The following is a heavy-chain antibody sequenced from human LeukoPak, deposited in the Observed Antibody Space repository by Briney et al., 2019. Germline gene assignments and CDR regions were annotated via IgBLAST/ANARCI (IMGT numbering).Heavy chain of an antibody. J-gene: IGHJ6*02. CDR2: INQSGST. CDR1: GGSFSGYY. D-gene: IGHD2-8*01. V-gene: IGHV4-34*01. Sequence: SETLSLTCGVHGGSFSGYYWSWIRQPPGKGLGWIGEINQSGSTNYNPSLKSRVTISVDTSKNQFSLKLNSVTAADTAVYYCARGRGTSGSYYYSGIDVWGQGTTVTVSS. CDR3: ARGRGTSGSYYYSGIDV.